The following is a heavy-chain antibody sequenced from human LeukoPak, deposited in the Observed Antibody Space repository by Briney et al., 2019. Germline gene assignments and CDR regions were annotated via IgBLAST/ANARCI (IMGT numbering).Heavy chain of an antibody. CDR2: ISAYNGNT. CDR1: GYTFTSYG. V-gene: IGHV1-18*01. D-gene: IGHD3-10*01. Sequence: ASVKVSCKAYGYTFTSYGISWVRQAPGQGLEWMGWISAYNGNTNYAQKLQGRVTMTTDTSTSTAYMELSSLRSEDTAVYYCATGLWFGKYLDVWGKGTTVTISS. CDR3: ATGLWFGKYLDV. J-gene: IGHJ6*04.